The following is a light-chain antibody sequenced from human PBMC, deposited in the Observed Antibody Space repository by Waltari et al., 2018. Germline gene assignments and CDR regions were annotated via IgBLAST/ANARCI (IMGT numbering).Light chain of an antibody. Sequence: ASQSVSSSYLGWSQQNPGQAPRLLIYGASTRATGIPDRFSGSGSGTDFTLTISRLEPEDFAVYYCQQYGGSPLYTFGQGTKLEIK. J-gene: IGKJ2*01. V-gene: IGKV3-20*01. CDR2: GAS. CDR1: QSVSSSY. CDR3: QQYGGSPLYT.